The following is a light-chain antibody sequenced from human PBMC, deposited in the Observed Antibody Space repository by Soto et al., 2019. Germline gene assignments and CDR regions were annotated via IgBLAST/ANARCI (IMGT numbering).Light chain of an antibody. J-gene: IGKJ5*01. CDR1: QDISNY. Sequence: DIQMTQSPSSLSASVGDRVTITCQASQDISNYLNWYQQKPGKAPKLLIYDASNLETGVPSRFSGSGSGTDFTFTISSLQPEDIATYYCHQYDNPLTFGQGTRLEIK. CDR2: DAS. V-gene: IGKV1-33*01. CDR3: HQYDNPLT.